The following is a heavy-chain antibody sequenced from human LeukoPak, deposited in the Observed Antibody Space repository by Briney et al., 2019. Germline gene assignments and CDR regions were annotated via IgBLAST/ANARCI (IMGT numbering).Heavy chain of an antibody. CDR2: IYYSGST. D-gene: IGHD3-10*01. J-gene: IGHJ4*02. Sequence: SETLSLTCTVSGGSISSYYWSWIRQPPGKGLEWIGYIYYSGSTNYNPSLKSRVTISVDTSKNQFSLKLSSVTAADTAVYYCAASYGSGYADYWGQGTLVTVSS. CDR3: AASYGSGYADY. CDR1: GGSISSYY. V-gene: IGHV4-59*01.